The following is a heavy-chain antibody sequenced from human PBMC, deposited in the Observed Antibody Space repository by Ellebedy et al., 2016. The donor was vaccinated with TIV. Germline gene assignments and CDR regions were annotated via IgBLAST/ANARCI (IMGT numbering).Heavy chain of an antibody. Sequence: GGSLRLSCTASGFIFSDYSMHWVRQAPGKGPEWVAVISYDGSQEYYADSVRGRFTVSRDNSKNTLSLQMHNLGIEDTALYYCARVHGLGRWKIQAWDPWGPGTLVTVSA. CDR2: ISYDGSQE. CDR1: GFIFSDYS. J-gene: IGHJ5*02. CDR3: ARVHGLGRWKIQAWDP. D-gene: IGHD5-18*01. V-gene: IGHV3-30*04.